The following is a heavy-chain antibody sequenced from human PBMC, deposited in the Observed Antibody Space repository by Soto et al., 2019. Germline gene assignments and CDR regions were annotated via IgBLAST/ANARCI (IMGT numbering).Heavy chain of an antibody. J-gene: IGHJ6*03. V-gene: IGHV3-23*01. CDR2: ISGSGGGT. CDR1: GFTFSSYA. Sequence: EVQLLESGGGLVQPGGSLRLSCAASGFTFSSYAMTWVRQAPGKGLEWVSAISGSGGGTYYADSVKGRFTISRDNSKNTLYLQVNSLRAEDTAVYYCAKCSLGRIYYYYYTDVWGKGTTVTVSS. D-gene: IGHD2-15*01. CDR3: AKCSLGRIYYYYYTDV.